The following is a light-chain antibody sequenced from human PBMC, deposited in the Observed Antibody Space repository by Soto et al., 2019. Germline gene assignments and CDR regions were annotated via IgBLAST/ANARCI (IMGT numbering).Light chain of an antibody. CDR2: DVS. CDR3: CSYTTSNTRQIV. Sequence: QSALTQPASVSGSPGQSITISCTGTSSDVGGYNYVSWYQHHPGKAPKLMIYDVSNRPSGVSNRFSGSKSGNTASLTISGLQPEYEAGYYCCSYTTSNTRQIVFGTGTKVTV. J-gene: IGLJ1*01. CDR1: SSDVGGYNY. V-gene: IGLV2-14*03.